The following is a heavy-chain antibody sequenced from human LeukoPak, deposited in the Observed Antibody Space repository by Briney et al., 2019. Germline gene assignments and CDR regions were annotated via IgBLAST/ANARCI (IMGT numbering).Heavy chain of an antibody. CDR1: GYTLTESS. CDR3: ATVNFYDSDASYPYFFDY. CDR2: FDPEDGET. Sequence: ASVKVSCKVSGYTLTESSMQWVRQAPGKGLEWMGGFDPEDGETTYAQKFQGRVTMTEDMTTDTAYMELSSLRSEDTAVYYCATVNFYDSDASYPYFFDYWGQGTLVTVSS. V-gene: IGHV1-24*01. D-gene: IGHD3-22*01. J-gene: IGHJ4*02.